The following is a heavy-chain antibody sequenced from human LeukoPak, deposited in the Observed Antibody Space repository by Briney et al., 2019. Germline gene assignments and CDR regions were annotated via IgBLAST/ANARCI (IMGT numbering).Heavy chain of an antibody. Sequence: ASVKVSCKASGYTFTSYGIRWVRQAPGQGLEWMGWISAYNGNTNYAQKLQGRVTMTTDTSTSTAYMELRSLRSDDTAVYYCARDSTMIVVVSNFDYWGQGTLVTVSS. D-gene: IGHD3-22*01. J-gene: IGHJ4*02. CDR2: ISAYNGNT. V-gene: IGHV1-18*01. CDR3: ARDSTMIVVVSNFDY. CDR1: GYTFTSYG.